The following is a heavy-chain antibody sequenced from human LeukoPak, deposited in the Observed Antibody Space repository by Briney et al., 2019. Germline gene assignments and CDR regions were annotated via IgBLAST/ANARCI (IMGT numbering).Heavy chain of an antibody. J-gene: IGHJ4*02. CDR1: GFTFDDYA. V-gene: IGHV3-9*01. CDR3: AKDMGEVTAIGSFDY. CDR2: ISWNSGSI. D-gene: IGHD2-21*02. Sequence: QTGGSLRLSCAASGFTFDDYAMHWVRQAPGKGLEWVSGISWNSGSIGYADSVKGRFTISRDNAKNSLYLQMNSLRAEDTALYYCAKDMGEVTAIGSFDYWGQGTLVTVSS.